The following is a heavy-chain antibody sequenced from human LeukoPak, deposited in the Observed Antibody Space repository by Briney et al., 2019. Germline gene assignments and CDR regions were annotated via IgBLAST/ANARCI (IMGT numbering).Heavy chain of an antibody. Sequence: GGSLRLSCAASGFTFSSYAMSWVRQAPGKGLEWVSAISGSGGSKYYADSVKGRFTISRDNSKNTLYLQMNSLRAEDTAVYYCAKAVRDYGDYDFGYWGQEPWSPSPQ. J-gene: IGHJ4*01. CDR1: GFTFSSYA. CDR3: AKAVRDYGDYDFGY. V-gene: IGHV3-23*01. D-gene: IGHD4-17*01. CDR2: ISGSGGSK.